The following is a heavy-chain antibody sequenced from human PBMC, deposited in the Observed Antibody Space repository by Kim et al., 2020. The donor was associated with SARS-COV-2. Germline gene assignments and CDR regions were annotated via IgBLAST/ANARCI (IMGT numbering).Heavy chain of an antibody. CDR3: ARNGRKELALDY. J-gene: IGHJ4*02. CDR2: T. Sequence: TGYAQKVQGSITMTRENSVSTAYMELSSLTSEDTAVYYCARNGRKELALDYWGQGTLVTVSS. V-gene: IGHV1-8*01. D-gene: IGHD6-6*01.